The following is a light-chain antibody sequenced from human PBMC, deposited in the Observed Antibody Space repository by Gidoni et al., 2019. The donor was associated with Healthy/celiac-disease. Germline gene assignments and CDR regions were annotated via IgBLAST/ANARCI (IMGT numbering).Light chain of an antibody. J-gene: IGKJ1*01. Sequence: DIQMTQSPSTLSASVGDRVTITCRASQSISSWLAWYQQKPGKDPKLLIYDASSLESGVQSRLSGSGSGTEFTLTISSLQPDDFATYYCQQYNSYWTFGQGTKVEIK. CDR2: DAS. V-gene: IGKV1-5*01. CDR1: QSISSW. CDR3: QQYNSYWT.